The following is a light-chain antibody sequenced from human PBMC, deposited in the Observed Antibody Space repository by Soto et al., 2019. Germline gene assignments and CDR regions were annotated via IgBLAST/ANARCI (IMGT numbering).Light chain of an antibody. CDR1: QSVSSSY. CDR3: QQYRT. Sequence: EIVLTQSPGTLSLSPGERATLSCRASQSVSSSYLVWHQQKPGQAPRLLIYGASSRATGIPDRFSGSGSGTDCTLTISRLEPEDFAVYYCQQYRTFGQGTKLDIK. J-gene: IGKJ1*01. V-gene: IGKV3-20*01. CDR2: GAS.